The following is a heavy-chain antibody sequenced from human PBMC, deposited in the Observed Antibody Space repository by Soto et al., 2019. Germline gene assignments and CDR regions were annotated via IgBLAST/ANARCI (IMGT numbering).Heavy chain of an antibody. CDR3: ARSVYYDFWSGSLYGMDV. CDR1: GGSFSGYY. J-gene: IGHJ6*02. V-gene: IGHV4-34*01. D-gene: IGHD3-3*01. Sequence: SETLSLTCAVYGGSFSGYYWSWIRQPPGKGLEWIGEINHSGSTNYNPSLKSRVTISVDTSKNQFSLKLSSVTAADTAVYYCARSVYYDFWSGSLYGMDVWGQGTTVTVSS. CDR2: INHSGST.